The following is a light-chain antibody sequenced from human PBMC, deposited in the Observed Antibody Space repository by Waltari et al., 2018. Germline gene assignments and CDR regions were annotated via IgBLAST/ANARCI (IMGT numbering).Light chain of an antibody. Sequence: QSALTQPPSASGSPGQSVTISCTGTRSDVGGYNYVSWYQQHPGKAPKLMIYEVSKRPSGVPSRFSGSKSGNTASLTVSGLQAEDEADYYCSSYIGSNKFVFGGGTELTVL. CDR3: SSYIGSNKFV. CDR2: EVS. CDR1: RSDVGGYNY. V-gene: IGLV2-8*01. J-gene: IGLJ2*01.